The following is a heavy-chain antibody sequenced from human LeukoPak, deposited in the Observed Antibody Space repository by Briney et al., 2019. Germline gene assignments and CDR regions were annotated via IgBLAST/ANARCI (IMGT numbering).Heavy chain of an antibody. J-gene: IGHJ4*02. V-gene: IGHV3-21*01. CDR2: ISSSSSYI. CDR3: ARDHQVSYFDY. CDR1: GFTVSSTY. D-gene: IGHD6-6*01. Sequence: GGPLRLSCAASGFTVSSTYMSWVRQTPGKGLEWVSSISSSSSYIYYADSVKGRFTISRDNAKNSLYLQMNSLRADDTAVYYCARDHQVSYFDYWGQGTLVTVSS.